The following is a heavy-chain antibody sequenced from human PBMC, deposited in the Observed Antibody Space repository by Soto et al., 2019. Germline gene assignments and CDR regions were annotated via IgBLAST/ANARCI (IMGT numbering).Heavy chain of an antibody. J-gene: IGHJ4*02. CDR1: GFTFSNYW. D-gene: IGHD1-26*01. CDR2: TNSAGSST. CDR3: TRDRASYSGSFDY. V-gene: IGHV3-74*01. Sequence: EVQLVESGGGLVQPGGSLRLSCAASGFTFSNYWMHWVRQAPGKGLVWVARTNSAGSSTTYADSVKGRFTISRDNAKNTLYLQMNSLRVEDTAVYYCTRDRASYSGSFDYWGQGTLVTVSS.